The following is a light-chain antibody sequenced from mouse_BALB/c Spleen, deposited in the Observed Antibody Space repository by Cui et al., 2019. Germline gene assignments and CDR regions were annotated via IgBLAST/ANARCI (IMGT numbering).Light chain of an antibody. J-gene: IGKJ1*01. CDR2: DTS. V-gene: IGKV4-55*01. CDR1: SSVSY. CDR3: QQWSSYPRT. Sequence: QIVLTQSPAIMATSPGEKVTITCSASSSVSYMYWYQQKPGSSPRLLIYDTSNLASGVPARFSGSGSGTSYSLTISRMEAEDAATYYCQQWSSYPRTFGGGTKLEIK.